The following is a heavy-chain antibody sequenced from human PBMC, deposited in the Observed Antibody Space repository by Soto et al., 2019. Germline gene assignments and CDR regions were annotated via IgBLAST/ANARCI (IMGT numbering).Heavy chain of an antibody. Sequence: ASVKVSCKASGYTFSSSDINWVRQAAGQGLEWMGWMNPNSGNTGYAQKFQGRVTMTRDISINTAYMELSSLTSDDTAVYYCARGSGNPRGFDYHYYMDVWGKGTTVTVSS. CDR2: MNPNSGNT. D-gene: IGHD3-10*01. CDR3: ARGSGNPRGFDYHYYMDV. CDR1: GYTFSSSD. V-gene: IGHV1-8*01. J-gene: IGHJ6*03.